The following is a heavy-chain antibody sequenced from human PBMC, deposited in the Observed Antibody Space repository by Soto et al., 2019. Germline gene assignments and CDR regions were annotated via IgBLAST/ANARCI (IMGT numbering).Heavy chain of an antibody. CDR2: IYSAGSA. V-gene: IGHV3-66*01. D-gene: IGHD6-13*01. Sequence: GLPLRHSCAAAGVTSSSYHMSCVRQTPGKGLEWVSVIYSAGSADFADSVKGRFTISRDNSKNTLYLQMSSLRAEDTAVYYCERVNRSSYHFLDYWGQGTLVTVSS. J-gene: IGHJ4*02. CDR3: ERVNRSSYHFLDY. CDR1: GVTSSSYH.